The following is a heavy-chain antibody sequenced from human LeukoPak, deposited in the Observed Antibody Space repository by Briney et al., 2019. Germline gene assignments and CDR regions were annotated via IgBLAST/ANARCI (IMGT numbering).Heavy chain of an antibody. V-gene: IGHV4-34*01. CDR3: ARDRRELQDLYFDY. D-gene: IGHD1-26*01. Sequence: SETLSLTCAVYGGSFSGYYWSWIRQPPGKGLEWIGEINHSGSTNYNPSLKSRVTISVDTSKNQFSLKLSSVTAADTAVYYCARDRRELQDLYFDYWGPGTLVTVSS. CDR1: GGSFSGYY. J-gene: IGHJ4*02. CDR2: INHSGST.